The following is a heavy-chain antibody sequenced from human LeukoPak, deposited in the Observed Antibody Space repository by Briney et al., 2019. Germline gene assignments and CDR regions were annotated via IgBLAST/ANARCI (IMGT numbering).Heavy chain of an antibody. Sequence: GESLRLSCAASGFTFSTYWMSWVRQAPGKGLEWVANIKQDGSEKNYVDSVKGRFTISRDNAKNSLYLQMNSLTAEDTAVYYCARNPPGIVGAPTHYCYYMDVWGRGTTVTISS. CDR1: GFTFSTYW. CDR3: ARNPPGIVGAPTHYCYYMDV. D-gene: IGHD1-26*01. J-gene: IGHJ6*03. CDR2: IKQDGSEK. V-gene: IGHV3-7*01.